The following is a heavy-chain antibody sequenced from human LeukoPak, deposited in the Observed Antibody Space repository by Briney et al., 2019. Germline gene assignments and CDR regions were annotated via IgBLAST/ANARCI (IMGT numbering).Heavy chain of an antibody. CDR1: GFTFSSYS. J-gene: IGHJ5*02. V-gene: IGHV3-21*04. CDR2: ISSSSSYI. CDR3: AKDRLAVGGPNWFDP. Sequence: PGGSLRLSCAASGFTFSSYSMNWVRQAPGKGLEWVSSISSSSSYIYYADSVKGRFTISRDNAKNSLYLQMNSLRAEDTAVYYCAKDRLAVGGPNWFDPWGQGTLVTVSS. D-gene: IGHD1-26*01.